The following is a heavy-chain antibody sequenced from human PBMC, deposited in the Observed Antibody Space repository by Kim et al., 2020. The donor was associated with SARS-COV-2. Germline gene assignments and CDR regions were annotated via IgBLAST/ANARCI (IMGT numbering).Heavy chain of an antibody. V-gene: IGHV4-61*01. J-gene: IGHJ6*02. D-gene: IGHD3-22*01. CDR1: GGSISISSNY. CDR3: ARDLDYYDSSGRRMDV. Sequence: SETLSLTCTVSGGSISISSNYWSWIRQPPGKGLEWIGYISYSGSTNYNPSLKSRVTMSLDTSKNQFSLRLSSVTAADTAVYYCARDLDYYDSSGRRMDVWGQGTTVTVSS. CDR2: ISYSGST.